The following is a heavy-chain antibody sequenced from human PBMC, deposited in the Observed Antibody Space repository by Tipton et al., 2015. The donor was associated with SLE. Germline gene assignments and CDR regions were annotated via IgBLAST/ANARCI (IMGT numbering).Heavy chain of an antibody. CDR2: ISAYNGNT. Sequence: LVQSGAEVKVSCTASGGTFSSDSISWVRQAPGQGLEWMGWISAYNGNTNYAQKLQGRVTMTTDTSTSTAYMELRSLRSDDTAVYYCAIAVAGTFFFDYWGQGTLVTVSS. D-gene: IGHD6-19*01. J-gene: IGHJ4*02. CDR3: AIAVAGTFFFDY. V-gene: IGHV1-18*01. CDR1: GGTFSSDS.